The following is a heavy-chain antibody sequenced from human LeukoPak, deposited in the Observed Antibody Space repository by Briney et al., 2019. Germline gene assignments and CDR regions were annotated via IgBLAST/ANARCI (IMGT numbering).Heavy chain of an antibody. CDR2: FDPEDGET. J-gene: IGHJ3*02. V-gene: IGHV1-24*01. CDR1: GYTLTELS. D-gene: IGHD3-16*02. Sequence: GASVKVSCKVSGYTLTELSMHWVRQAPGKGLEWMGGFDPEDGETIYAQKFQGRVTMTEDTSTDTAYMELSSLRSEDTAVYYCTREGVYAPDPSSYHRDAFDMWGQGTVVIVSS. CDR3: TREGVYAPDPSSYHRDAFDM.